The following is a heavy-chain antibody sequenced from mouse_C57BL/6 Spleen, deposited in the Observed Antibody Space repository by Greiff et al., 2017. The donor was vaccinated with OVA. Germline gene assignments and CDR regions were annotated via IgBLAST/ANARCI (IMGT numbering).Heavy chain of an antibody. CDR3: ARRNYGSSYGAMDY. V-gene: IGHV3-6*01. CDR1: GYSITSGYY. J-gene: IGHJ4*01. Sequence: EVKLMESGPGLVKPSQSLSLTCSVTGYSITSGYYWNWIRQFPGNKLEWMGYISYDGSNNYNPSLKNRISITRDTSKNQFFLKLNSVTTEDTATYYCARRNYGSSYGAMDYWGQGTSVTVSS. CDR2: ISYDGSN. D-gene: IGHD1-1*01.